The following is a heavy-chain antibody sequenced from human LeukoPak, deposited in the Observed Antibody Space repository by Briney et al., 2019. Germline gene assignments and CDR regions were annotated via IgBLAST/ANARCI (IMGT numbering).Heavy chain of an antibody. Sequence: GESLKISCKGSGYSFTSYWIGWVRQMPGKGLEWMGIIYPGDSDTRYSPSFQGQVTISADKSISTAYLQWSSLKASDTAMYYCARLAAAGRDYYYGMDVWGQGTTVTVSS. D-gene: IGHD6-13*01. J-gene: IGHJ6*02. CDR2: IYPGDSDT. V-gene: IGHV5-51*01. CDR1: GYSFTSYW. CDR3: ARLAAAGRDYYYGMDV.